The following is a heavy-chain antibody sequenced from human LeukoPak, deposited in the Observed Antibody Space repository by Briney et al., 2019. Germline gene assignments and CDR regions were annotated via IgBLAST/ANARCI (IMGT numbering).Heavy chain of an antibody. CDR3: VRSFSSTWDAFDL. Sequence: PGGSLRLSCAASGFTFSNHPTHWARQAPGKGLEWVAVISYGGNNKFYADSVKGRFTVPRDNSRDTLFLQMNSLRAEDTALYYCVRSFSSTWDAFDLWGQGTMVTVSS. V-gene: IGHV3-30*14. J-gene: IGHJ3*01. CDR2: ISYGGNNK. D-gene: IGHD6-13*01. CDR1: GFTFSNHP.